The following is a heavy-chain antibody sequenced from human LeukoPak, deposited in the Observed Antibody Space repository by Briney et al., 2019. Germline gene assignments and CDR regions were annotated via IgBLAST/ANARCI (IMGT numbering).Heavy chain of an antibody. Sequence: SETLSLTCTVSGGPISSYYWSWIRQPPGKGLEWIGYIYYSGSTNYNPSLKSRVTISVDKSKNQFSLKLSSVTAADTAVYYCARGGATVTTRYWYFDLWGRGTLVTVSS. V-gene: IGHV4-59*12. CDR3: ARGGATVTTRYWYFDL. D-gene: IGHD4-17*01. J-gene: IGHJ2*01. CDR2: IYYSGST. CDR1: GGPISSYY.